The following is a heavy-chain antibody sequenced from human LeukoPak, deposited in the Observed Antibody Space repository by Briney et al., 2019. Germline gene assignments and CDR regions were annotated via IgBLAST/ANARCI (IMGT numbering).Heavy chain of an antibody. Sequence: ASVKVSFKASGYTFTTYGISGVRQAPGQGLEWMGWINPNSGGTNYAQKFQVRVTMTRDTSISTAYMELSRLRSDDTAVYYCARDRGRVSTGYWGQGTLVTVSS. J-gene: IGHJ4*02. CDR3: ARDRGRVSTGY. CDR2: INPNSGGT. V-gene: IGHV1-2*02. D-gene: IGHD3-16*01. CDR1: GYTFTTYG.